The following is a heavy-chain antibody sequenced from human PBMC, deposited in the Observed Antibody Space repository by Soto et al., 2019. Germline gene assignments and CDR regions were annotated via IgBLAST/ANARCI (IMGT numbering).Heavy chain of an antibody. CDR3: ARVTDYYDSSGYPKGKNWFDP. D-gene: IGHD3-22*01. J-gene: IGHJ5*02. CDR1: GGSISSGGYY. Sequence: SLTCTVSGGSISSGGYYWSWIRQHPGKGLEWIGYIYYSGSTYYNPSLKSRVTISVDTSKNQFSLKLSSVTAADAAVYYCARVTDYYDSSGYPKGKNWFDPWGQGTLVTVS. V-gene: IGHV4-31*03. CDR2: IYYSGST.